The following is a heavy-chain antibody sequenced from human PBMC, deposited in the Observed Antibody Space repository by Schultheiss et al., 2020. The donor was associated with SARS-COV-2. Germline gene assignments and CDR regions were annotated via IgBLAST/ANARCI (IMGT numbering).Heavy chain of an antibody. V-gene: IGHV3-30*07. CDR1: GFTFSNYA. CDR2: ISYDGTNK. D-gene: IGHD3-22*01. Sequence: GGSLRLSCAASGFTFSNYAMHWVRQAPGKGLEWVAIISYDGTNKYYADSVKGRFTISRDNAKNSLYLQMNSLRAGDTAVYYCARGGGYDGMDVWGQGTTVTVSS. CDR3: ARGGGYDGMDV. J-gene: IGHJ6*02.